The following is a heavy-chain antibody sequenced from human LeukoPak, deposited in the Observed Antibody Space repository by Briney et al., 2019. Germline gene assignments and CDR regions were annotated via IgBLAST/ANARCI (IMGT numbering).Heavy chain of an antibody. CDR2: ISSSGSTI. J-gene: IGHJ5*02. CDR1: GFTFRSYE. Sequence: GGSLRLSCAASGFTFRSYEMYWVRQAPGKGLEWLSYISSSGSTIYYADSVKGRFTISRDNAKNSLYLQMNSLRVEDTAVYYCTRTTVTINAFDPWGQGTLVTVSP. CDR3: TRTTVTINAFDP. D-gene: IGHD4-17*01. V-gene: IGHV3-48*03.